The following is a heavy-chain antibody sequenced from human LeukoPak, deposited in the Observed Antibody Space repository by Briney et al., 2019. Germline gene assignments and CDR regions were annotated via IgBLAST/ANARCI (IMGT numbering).Heavy chain of an antibody. J-gene: IGHJ4*02. Sequence: GGSLRLSCAASGFTFSSYATSWVRQAPGKGLEGVSAISGSGGSTYYADSVKGRFTISRDNSKNTLYLQMNSLRAEDTAVYYCAKPATRIAVAGVFDYWGQGTLVTVSS. V-gene: IGHV3-23*01. D-gene: IGHD6-19*01. CDR1: GFTFSSYA. CDR2: ISGSGGST. CDR3: AKPATRIAVAGVFDY.